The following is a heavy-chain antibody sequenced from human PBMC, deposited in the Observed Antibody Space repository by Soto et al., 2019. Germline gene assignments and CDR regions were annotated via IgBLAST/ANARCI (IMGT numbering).Heavy chain of an antibody. J-gene: IGHJ5*02. CDR2: IYYSGST. D-gene: IGHD3-16*01. CDR1: GDSVTSGNYY. V-gene: IGHV4-61*01. CDR3: GMIPVDTYMIYWFDP. Sequence: PSETLSLTCTVSGDSVTSGNYYWSWIRQPPGKGLEWIGHIYYSGSTNYSPSLKSRVTISLDTSNNQFSLKVTSVTAADTAVYYCGMIPVDTYMIYWFDPGGQGTLVTVSS.